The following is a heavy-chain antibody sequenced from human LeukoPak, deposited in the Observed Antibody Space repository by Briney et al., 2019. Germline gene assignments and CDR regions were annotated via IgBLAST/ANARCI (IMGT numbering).Heavy chain of an antibody. CDR3: AKGGGSYSSSWFDY. Sequence: PGGSLRLSCAASGFTFSSYGMHWVRQAPGKGLEWVAVISYDGSNKYYADSVKGRFTISRDNSKNTLYLQMNSLRAEDTAVYYCAKGGGSYSSSWFDYWGQGTLVTVSS. CDR1: GFTFSSYG. CDR2: ISYDGSNK. J-gene: IGHJ4*02. D-gene: IGHD6-13*01. V-gene: IGHV3-30*18.